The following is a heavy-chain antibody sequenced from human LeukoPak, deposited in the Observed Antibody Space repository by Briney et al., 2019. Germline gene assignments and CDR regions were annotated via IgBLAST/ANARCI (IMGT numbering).Heavy chain of an antibody. V-gene: IGHV1-2*02. CDR1: GCTFTGYY. CDR3: ASTLDYYDSSGYYYDY. J-gene: IGHJ4*02. D-gene: IGHD3-22*01. Sequence: ASVKVSCKACGCTFTGYYMHWVRQDPGQGLEWMGWINPNSGGTNYAQKLQGRVTMTTDTSTSTAYMELRSLRSDDTAVYYCASTLDYYDSSGYYYDYWGQGTLVTVSS. CDR2: INPNSGGT.